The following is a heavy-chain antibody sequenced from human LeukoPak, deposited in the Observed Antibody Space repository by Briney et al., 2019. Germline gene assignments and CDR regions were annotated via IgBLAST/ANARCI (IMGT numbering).Heavy chain of an antibody. Sequence: PGGSLRLSCAASGFTFSSYAMHWVRQAPGKGLEWIADITISGHTHNYADSVKGRFTISRDNAGTSLYLQMNSLTVEDTGVYYCARGDPHADLWGQGTLVTVSS. V-gene: IGHV3-48*03. CDR2: ITISGHTH. J-gene: IGHJ5*02. CDR3: ARGDPHADL. CDR1: GFTFSSYA.